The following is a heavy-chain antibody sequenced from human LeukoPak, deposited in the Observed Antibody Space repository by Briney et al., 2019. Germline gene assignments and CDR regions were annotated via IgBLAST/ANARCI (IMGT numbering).Heavy chain of an antibody. J-gene: IGHJ3*02. Sequence: PGGSLRLSCAASGFTVSSNYMSWVRQAPGKGLEWVSVIYSGGSTYYAGSVKGRFTISRDNSKNTLYLQMNSLRAEDTAVYYCARDLPDYGDSPYAFDIWGQGTMVTVSS. CDR3: ARDLPDYGDSPYAFDI. CDR1: GFTVSSNY. V-gene: IGHV3-53*01. CDR2: IYSGGST. D-gene: IGHD4-17*01.